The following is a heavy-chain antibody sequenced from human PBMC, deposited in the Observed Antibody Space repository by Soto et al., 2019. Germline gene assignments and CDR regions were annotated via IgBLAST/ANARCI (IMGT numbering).Heavy chain of an antibody. V-gene: IGHV1-3*01. Sequence: ASVKVFCKTSGYIFTSYAMHWVRQAHGQRLEWMGWINAANGDTKYSPKFQGRVTITRDTSASTAYMELSSLRSEDTAVYYCVRRHVSATGIDWFDPWGQGTLVTVSS. J-gene: IGHJ5*02. D-gene: IGHD6-13*01. CDR3: VRRHVSATGIDWFDP. CDR2: INAANGDT. CDR1: GYIFTSYA.